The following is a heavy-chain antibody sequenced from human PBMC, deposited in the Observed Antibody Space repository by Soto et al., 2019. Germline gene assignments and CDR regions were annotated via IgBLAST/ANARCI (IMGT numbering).Heavy chain of an antibody. J-gene: IGHJ4*02. Sequence: QVQLVESGGGVVQPGRSLRLSCAASGFTFSSYGMHWVRQAPGKGLEWVAVISYDGSNKYYADSVKGRFTISRDNSKNTLYLQMNSLRAEDTAVYYCAKDESPVKVLNTLLDYWAREPWSPSPQ. D-gene: IGHD4-4*01. V-gene: IGHV3-30*18. CDR2: ISYDGSNK. CDR1: GFTFSSYG. CDR3: AKDESPVKVLNTLLDY.